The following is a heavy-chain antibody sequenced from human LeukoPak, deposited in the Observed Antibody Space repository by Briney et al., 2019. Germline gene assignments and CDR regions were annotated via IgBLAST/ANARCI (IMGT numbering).Heavy chain of an antibody. Sequence: GGSLRLSCAASGFTFSSYSMNWVRQAPGKGLEWVSSISSSSSYMYYADSVKGRFAISRDNAKNSLYLQMNSLRAEDTAVYYCARAGRDSSSWYYFDYWGQGTLVTVSS. CDR2: ISSSSSYM. D-gene: IGHD6-13*01. CDR3: ARAGRDSSSWYYFDY. V-gene: IGHV3-21*01. CDR1: GFTFSSYS. J-gene: IGHJ4*02.